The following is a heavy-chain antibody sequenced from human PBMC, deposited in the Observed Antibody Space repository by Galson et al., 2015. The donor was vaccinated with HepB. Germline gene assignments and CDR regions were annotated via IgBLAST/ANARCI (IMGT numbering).Heavy chain of an antibody. J-gene: IGHJ4*02. V-gene: IGHV4-59*01. CDR3: ARGFWSAEYYFDY. CDR1: GGSISNYH. D-gene: IGHD3-3*01. Sequence: ETLSLTCTVSGGSISNYHWNWLRQSPGKGLEWIGYNYHSGSTNSHPSLKSRVTISIDTSKNQFSLKLSSVTPADTAVYYCARGFWSAEYYFDYWGQGILVTVSS. CDR2: NYHSGST.